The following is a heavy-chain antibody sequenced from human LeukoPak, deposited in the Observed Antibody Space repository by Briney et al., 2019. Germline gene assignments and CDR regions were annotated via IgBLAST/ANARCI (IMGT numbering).Heavy chain of an antibody. CDR3: ASVVMVRGVSWFDP. CDR1: GGTFSSYA. D-gene: IGHD3-10*01. Sequence: GASVKVSCKASGGTFSSYAISWVRQAPGQGLEWMGGIIPIFGTANYAQKFQGRVTITADESTSTAYMELSSLRPEDTAVYYCASVVMVRGVSWFDPWGQGTLVTVSS. V-gene: IGHV1-69*13. CDR2: IIPIFGTA. J-gene: IGHJ5*02.